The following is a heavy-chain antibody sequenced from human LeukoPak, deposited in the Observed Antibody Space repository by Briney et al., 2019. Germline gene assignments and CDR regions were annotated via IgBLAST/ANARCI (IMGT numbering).Heavy chain of an antibody. J-gene: IGHJ5*02. CDR3: ARDQRSIFAWFDP. D-gene: IGHD3-3*01. V-gene: IGHV3-21*01. Sequence: GGSLRLSCAASGFTFSSYSMNWVRQAPGKGLEWVSSISSSSSYIYYADSVKGRFTISRDNAKNSLYLQMNSLRVEDTAVYYCARDQRSIFAWFDPWGQGTLVTVSS. CDR2: ISSSSSYI. CDR1: GFTFSSYS.